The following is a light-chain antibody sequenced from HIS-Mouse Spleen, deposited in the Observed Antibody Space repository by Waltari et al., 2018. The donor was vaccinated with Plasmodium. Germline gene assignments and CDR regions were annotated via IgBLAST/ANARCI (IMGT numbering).Light chain of an antibody. Sequence: DIVLTQSPATLSLSPGERATLNCRASQSVSSYLAWYQQKPGQAPRLLIYDASNRATGIPARFSGSGSGTDFTLTISSLEPEDFAVYYCQQRSNWPRVLTFGGGTKVEIK. J-gene: IGKJ4*01. CDR3: QQRSNWPRVLT. V-gene: IGKV3-11*01. CDR2: DAS. CDR1: QSVSSY.